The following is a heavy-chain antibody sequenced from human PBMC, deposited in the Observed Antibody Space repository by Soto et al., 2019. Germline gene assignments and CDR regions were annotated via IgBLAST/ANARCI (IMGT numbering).Heavy chain of an antibody. Sequence: ASVKVSCKASGYTFTSYGISWVRQAPGQGLEWMGWISAYNGNTNYAQKLQGRVTMTTDTSTSTAYMDLRSLRSDDTAVYYCARDGERDTGLNFYYYLHGMDAWGQGTGVTVSS. CDR2: ISAYNGNT. CDR1: GYTFTSYG. J-gene: IGHJ6*02. CDR3: ARDGERDTGLNFYYYLHGMDA. D-gene: IGHD1-1*01. V-gene: IGHV1-18*01.